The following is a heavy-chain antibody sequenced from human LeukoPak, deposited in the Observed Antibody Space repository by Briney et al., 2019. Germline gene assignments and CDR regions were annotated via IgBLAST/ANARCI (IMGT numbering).Heavy chain of an antibody. D-gene: IGHD3-10*01. CDR3: ARFTYYYGSGSYHYFDY. Sequence: SGTLSLTCAVSGGSISSSNWWSWVRQPPGKGLEWIGEIYHSGSTNYNPSLKSRVTISVDKSKNQFSLKLSSVTAADTAVYYCARFTYYYGSGSYHYFDYWGQGTLVTVSS. J-gene: IGHJ4*02. CDR2: IYHSGST. CDR1: GGSISSSNW. V-gene: IGHV4-4*02.